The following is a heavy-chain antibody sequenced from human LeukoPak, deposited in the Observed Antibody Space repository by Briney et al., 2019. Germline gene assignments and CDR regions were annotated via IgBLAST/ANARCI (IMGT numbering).Heavy chain of an antibody. V-gene: IGHV1-8*01. CDR3: ARGGLFYDFWSGYYPYYFDY. CDR1: GYTFTSYD. J-gene: IGHJ4*02. Sequence: AASVKVSCKASGYTFTSYDINWVRQATGQGLEWMGWMNPNSGNTGYAQKFQGRVTMTRNTPISTAYMELSSLRSEDTAVYYCARGGLFYDFWSGYYPYYFDYWGQGTLVTVSS. D-gene: IGHD3-3*01. CDR2: MNPNSGNT.